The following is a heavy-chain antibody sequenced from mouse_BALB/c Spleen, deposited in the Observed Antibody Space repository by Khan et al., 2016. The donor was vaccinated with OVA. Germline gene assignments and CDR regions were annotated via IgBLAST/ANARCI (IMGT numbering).Heavy chain of an antibody. J-gene: IGHJ2*01. CDR1: GFTFKNSC. V-gene: IGHV6-3*01. Sequence: EVQLQQSGGGFVQPGGSMKLSCVASGFTFKNSCMNWVRQSPEKGLEWVAEIRLPSDDYITHSAYPVKGRFTISRDDYKSSVYLQMNNLRAEDTGMYYCWILIWGQGTTLTVSS. CDR3: WILI. CDR2: IRLPSDDYIT.